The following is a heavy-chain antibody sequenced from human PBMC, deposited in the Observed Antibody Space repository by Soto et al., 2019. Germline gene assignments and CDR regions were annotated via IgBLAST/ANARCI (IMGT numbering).Heavy chain of an antibody. CDR2: INHSGST. J-gene: IGHJ4*02. CDR3: ARSPYYYCSSTSCSDKTFDY. V-gene: IGHV4-34*01. CDR1: GGSFSGYY. Sequence: SETLSLTCAVYGGSFSGYYWSWIRQPPGKGLEWIGEINHSGSTNYNPSLKSRVTISVDTSKNQFSLKLSSVTAADTAVYYCARSPYYYCSSTSCSDKTFDYWGQGTLVTVSS. D-gene: IGHD2-2*01.